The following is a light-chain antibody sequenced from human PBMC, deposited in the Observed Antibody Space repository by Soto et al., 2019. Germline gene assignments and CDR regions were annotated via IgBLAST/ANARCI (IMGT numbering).Light chain of an antibody. CDR3: QQYDNYKPLT. Sequence: QLTQYPSTHSASVGDRGTITFRARQSISSWLAWYQQKPGKAPKLLIFDASSLESGTPSRFSGRRSGTQFTLTINGLQPDDFATYYCQQYDNYKPLTFGGGTKVDIK. CDR1: QSISSW. J-gene: IGKJ4*01. V-gene: IGKV1-5*01. CDR2: DAS.